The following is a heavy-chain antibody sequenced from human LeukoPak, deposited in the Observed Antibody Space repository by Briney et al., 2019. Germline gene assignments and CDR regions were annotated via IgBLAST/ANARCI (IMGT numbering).Heavy chain of an antibody. J-gene: IGHJ4*02. CDR2: IYYSGST. D-gene: IGHD3-22*01. CDR1: GGSTSSYY. Sequence: SETLSLTCTVSGGSTSSYYWSWIRQPPGEGLEWIGYIYYSGSTNYNPSLKSRVTISVDTSKNQFSLKLSSVTAADTAVYYCARVSGRKYYYDSSGYYFDYWGQGTLVTVSS. V-gene: IGHV4-59*01. CDR3: ARVSGRKYYYDSSGYYFDY.